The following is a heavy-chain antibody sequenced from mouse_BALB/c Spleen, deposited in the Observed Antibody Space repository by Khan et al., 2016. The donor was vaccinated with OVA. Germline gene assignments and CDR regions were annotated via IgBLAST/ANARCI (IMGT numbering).Heavy chain of an antibody. CDR3: ARRGGWGCAY. V-gene: IGHV1-18*01. CDR2: FNPNNGDS. D-gene: IGHD1-2*01. J-gene: IGHJ3*01. Sequence: VRLQQSGPELVKPGASVKLSCKTSGYTFTEYTMHWVKQSHGKSLEWIGGFNPNNGDSCYNLTFKGKATLTVDKSSSTAYMELRSLTSEDSAVYDCARRGGWGCAYWGQGTLVTVSA. CDR1: GYTFTEYT.